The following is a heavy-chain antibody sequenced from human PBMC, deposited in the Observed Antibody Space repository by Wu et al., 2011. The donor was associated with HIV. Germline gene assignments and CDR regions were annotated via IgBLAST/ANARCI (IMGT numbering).Heavy chain of an antibody. CDR1: GYTFTGYY. V-gene: IGHV1-2*02. D-gene: IGHD3-10*01. Sequence: QVQLVQSGAEVKKPGASVKVSCKASGYTFTGYYMLWVRQAPGQGLEWMGWINPNSDGTNYAQKFQGRVTMTRDTSISTAYMELSRLRSDDTAVYYCARADEDTMVRGWPNWFDPWGQGTLVTVSS. CDR2: INPNSDGT. CDR3: ARADEDTMVRGWPNWFDP. J-gene: IGHJ5*02.